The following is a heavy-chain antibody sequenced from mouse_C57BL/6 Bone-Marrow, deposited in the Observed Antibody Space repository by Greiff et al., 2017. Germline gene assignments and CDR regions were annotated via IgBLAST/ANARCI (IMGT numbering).Heavy chain of an antibody. D-gene: IGHD2-3*01. CDR3: ARSDGYSFAY. CDR2: ISSGSSTI. V-gene: IGHV5-17*01. CDR1: GFTFSDYG. J-gene: IGHJ3*01. Sequence: EVKLMESGGGLVKPGGSLKLSCAASGFTFSDYGMHWVRQAPEKGLEWVAYISSGSSTIYYADTVKGRFTISRDNAKNTLFLQMTSLRYEDTAMYYCARSDGYSFAYWGQGTLVTVSA.